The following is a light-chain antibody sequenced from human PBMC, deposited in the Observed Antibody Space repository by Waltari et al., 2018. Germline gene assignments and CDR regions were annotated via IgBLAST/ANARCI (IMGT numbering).Light chain of an antibody. V-gene: IGKV3-11*01. CDR2: DAS. Sequence: EIVLTQSQATLSLSPGERAPLPSRASQRVSSYLAWYQQKPGQAPRLLIYDASNRATGIPARFSGSGSGTDFTLTISSLEPEDFAVYYCQQRSNWPPMYTFGQGTKLEIK. CDR1: QRVSSY. J-gene: IGKJ2*01. CDR3: QQRSNWPPMYT.